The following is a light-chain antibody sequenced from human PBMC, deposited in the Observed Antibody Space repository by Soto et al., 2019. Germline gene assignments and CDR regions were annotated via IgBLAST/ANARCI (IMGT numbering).Light chain of an antibody. V-gene: IGLV2-14*01. Sequence: QSALTQPASVSGSPGQSITISCTGTSSDVGGYSYVSWYQQHPGKVPKLMIYDVSNRPSGVSNRFSGSKSGNTASLTISGLQAEDEADYYCCSYTSSSTVVFGGGTKLTVL. J-gene: IGLJ2*01. CDR3: CSYTSSSTVV. CDR2: DVS. CDR1: SSDVGGYSY.